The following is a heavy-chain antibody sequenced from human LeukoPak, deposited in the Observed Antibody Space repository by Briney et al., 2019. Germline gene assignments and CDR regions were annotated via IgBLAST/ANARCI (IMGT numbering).Heavy chain of an antibody. CDR2: ISGSGGST. J-gene: IGHJ4*02. CDR3: AKAPYLLWFRELWNFDY. V-gene: IGHV3-23*01. D-gene: IGHD3-10*01. Sequence: GGSLRLSCAASGFTFSSYWMSWVRQAPGKGLEWVSAISGSGGSTYYADSVKGRFTISRDNSKNTLYLQMNSLRAEDTAVYYCAKAPYLLWFRELWNFDYWGQGTLVTVSS. CDR1: GFTFSSYW.